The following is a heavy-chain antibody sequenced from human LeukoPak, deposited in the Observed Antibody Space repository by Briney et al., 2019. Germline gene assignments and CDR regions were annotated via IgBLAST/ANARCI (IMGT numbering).Heavy chain of an antibody. V-gene: IGHV3-53*01. CDR3: ARDSYFGSGSYYRYTFDC. D-gene: IGHD3-10*01. J-gene: IGHJ4*02. CDR1: GFTVSSNY. Sequence: PGGSLRLSCAASGFTVSSNYMSWVRQAPGKGLEWVSVIYSGGSTYYAESVKGRFTISRDNSKNTLYLQMNSLRAEDTAVYYCARDSYFGSGSYYRYTFDCWGQGTLVTVSS. CDR2: IYSGGST.